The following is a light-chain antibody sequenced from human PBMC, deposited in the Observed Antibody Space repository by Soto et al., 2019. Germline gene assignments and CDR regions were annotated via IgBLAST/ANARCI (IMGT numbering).Light chain of an antibody. V-gene: IGKV1-5*03. CDR2: KAS. CDR3: QQYNSYRA. CDR1: ESIDSW. J-gene: IGKJ1*01. Sequence: DIQMTQSPSTLSASVGDRVTITCRASESIDSWLAWHQQKPGRAPKLLISKASSLESGVPSRFSGSGFGTEFTLTLSSLQPDDFATYYCQQYNSYRAFGQGTKVEI.